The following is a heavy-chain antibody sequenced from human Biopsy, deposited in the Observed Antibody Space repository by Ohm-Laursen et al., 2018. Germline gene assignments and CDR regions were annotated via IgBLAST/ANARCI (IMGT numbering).Heavy chain of an antibody. Sequence: SVKVSCKVSGYTFTSYGISWVRQAPGRGLEWMGWINTENGNTIYAQNLQGRVTMTADTSTSTAYMEVTSLRSDDTAVYYCARAKLEPVYYYYGMDVWGQGTTVTVSS. D-gene: IGHD1-1*01. CDR2: INTENGNT. CDR3: ARAKLEPVYYYYGMDV. J-gene: IGHJ6*02. CDR1: GYTFTSYG. V-gene: IGHV1-18*01.